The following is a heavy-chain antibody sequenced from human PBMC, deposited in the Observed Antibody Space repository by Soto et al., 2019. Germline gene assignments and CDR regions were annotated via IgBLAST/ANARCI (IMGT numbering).Heavy chain of an antibody. V-gene: IGHV4-59*01. CDR1: CGSISSYY. CDR2: IYYSGST. D-gene: IGHD3-10*01. CDR3: AGTVRGVIHANIDY. Sequence: PSETLSLTCTVSCGSISSYYWSWIRQPPGKGLEWIGYIYYSGSTNYNPSLKSRVTISVDTSKNQFSLKLSSVTAADTAVYYCAGTVRGVIHANIDYWGQGTLVTVSS. J-gene: IGHJ4*02.